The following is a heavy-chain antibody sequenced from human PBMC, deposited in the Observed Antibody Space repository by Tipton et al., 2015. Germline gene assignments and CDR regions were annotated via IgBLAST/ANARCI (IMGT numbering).Heavy chain of an antibody. V-gene: IGHV4-61*01. CDR2: IRYTGIT. D-gene: IGHD4-23*01. Sequence: TLSLTCAVSAYSISSDYYWTWIRQPPGKELQWIGYIRYTGITNYNPSLKSRVTISVDTSKTQFSLKVSSVTAADTAVYYCARARGRHGGLFDSWGQGILVTVSS. CDR1: AYSISSDYY. J-gene: IGHJ4*02. CDR3: ARARGRHGGLFDS.